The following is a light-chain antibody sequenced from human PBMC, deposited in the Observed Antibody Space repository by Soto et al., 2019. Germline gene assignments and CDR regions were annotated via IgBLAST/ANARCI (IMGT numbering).Light chain of an antibody. J-gene: IGKJ5*01. CDR1: QSISIW. V-gene: IGKV1-5*01. Sequence: VQIAESASTLSASVRDRITITCRVRQSISIWLAWYHQKRGKASKRRIYDAFSLESWGPSRLSGSGSGTEFTVTISSREPDDFAGYYCQQQRTHSSLTFGQGTRLDIK. CDR2: DAF. CDR3: QQQRTHSSLT.